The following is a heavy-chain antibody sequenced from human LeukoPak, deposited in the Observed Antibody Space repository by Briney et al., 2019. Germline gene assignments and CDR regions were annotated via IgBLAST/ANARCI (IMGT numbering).Heavy chain of an antibody. CDR2: ISSSGSTI. CDR3: ARGWGSGSYYEYYFDY. D-gene: IGHD3-10*01. J-gene: IGHJ4*02. Sequence: GGSLRLSCAASGFTFSDYYMSRIRQAPGKGLEWVPYISSSGSTIYYADSVKGRFTISRDNAKNSLYLQMNSLRAEDTAVYYCARGWGSGSYYEYYFDYWGQGTLVTVSS. CDR1: GFTFSDYY. V-gene: IGHV3-11*01.